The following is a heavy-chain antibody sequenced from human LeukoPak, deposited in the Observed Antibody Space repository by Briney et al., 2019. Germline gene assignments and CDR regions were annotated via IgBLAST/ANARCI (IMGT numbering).Heavy chain of an antibody. CDR3: ARFMEWLLPSGAFDI. CDR1: GFTFSSYW. CDR2: IKQDGSEK. V-gene: IGHV3-7*01. Sequence: GGSLRLSCAASGFTFSSYWMSWVRQAPGKGLEWVANIKQDGSEKYYVDSVRGRFTISRDNAKNSLYLQMNSLRAEDTAVYYCARFMEWLLPSGAFDIWGQGTMVTVSS. J-gene: IGHJ3*02. D-gene: IGHD3-3*01.